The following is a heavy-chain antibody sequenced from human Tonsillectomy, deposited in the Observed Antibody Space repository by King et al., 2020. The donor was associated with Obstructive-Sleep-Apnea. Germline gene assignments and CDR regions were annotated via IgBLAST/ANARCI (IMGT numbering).Heavy chain of an antibody. CDR2: IYYSGST. CDR3: ARGDYYYYGMDV. V-gene: IGHV4-59*08. CDR1: GGSISTYY. Sequence: QLQESGPGLVKPSETLSLTCTVSGGSISTYYWSWIRQPPGKGLEWIGYIYYSGSTSYNPSPKSRVTMSVDTSKNQFSLNLTSVTAADTAVYYCARGDYYYYGMDVWGQGTTVTVSS. J-gene: IGHJ6*02.